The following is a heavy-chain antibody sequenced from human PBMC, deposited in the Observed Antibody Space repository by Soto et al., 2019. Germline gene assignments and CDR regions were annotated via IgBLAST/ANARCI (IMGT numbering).Heavy chain of an antibody. Sequence: QITLKESGPTLVKPTQTLTLTGTFSGFSLSARGVGVGWIRQPPGKALEWLALIYWNDDKRYSPSLQSRLTITKDASKNQVVFSMTNVDPADTATYYCAHSPWGAAPDYWGQGTLVTVSS. V-gene: IGHV2-5*01. CDR2: IYWNDDK. J-gene: IGHJ4*02. D-gene: IGHD3-16*01. CDR3: AHSPWGAAPDY. CDR1: GFSLSARGVG.